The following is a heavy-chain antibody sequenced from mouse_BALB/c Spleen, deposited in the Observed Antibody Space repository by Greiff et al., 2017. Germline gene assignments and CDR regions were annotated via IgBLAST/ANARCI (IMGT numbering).Heavy chain of an antibody. CDR1: GFAFSSYD. CDR2: ISSGGGST. CDR3: ARRAYYGNSYAMDY. Sequence: DVKLVESGGGLVKPGGSLKLSCAASGFAFSSYDMSWVRQTPEKRLEWVAYISSGGGSTYYPDTVKGRFTISRDNAKNTLYLQMSSLKSEDTAMYYCARRAYYGNSYAMDYWGQGTSVTVSS. D-gene: IGHD2-10*01. V-gene: IGHV5-12-1*01. J-gene: IGHJ4*01.